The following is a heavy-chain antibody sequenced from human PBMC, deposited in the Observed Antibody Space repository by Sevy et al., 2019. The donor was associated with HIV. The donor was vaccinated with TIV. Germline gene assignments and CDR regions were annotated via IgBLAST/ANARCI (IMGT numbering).Heavy chain of an antibody. D-gene: IGHD1-26*01. CDR3: TKVMEIGQELKSYYMDV. J-gene: IGHJ6*03. Sequence: GGSLRLSCAASGFTFSNTWMSWIRQAPGKGLEWVGHIKSKTDGGITDYAAPVKGRFSISRDDSKNTLYLQMSSLKTEDTALYYCTKVMEIGQELKSYYMDVWGKGTTVTVSS. CDR2: IKSKTDGGIT. CDR1: GFTFSNTW. V-gene: IGHV3-15*01.